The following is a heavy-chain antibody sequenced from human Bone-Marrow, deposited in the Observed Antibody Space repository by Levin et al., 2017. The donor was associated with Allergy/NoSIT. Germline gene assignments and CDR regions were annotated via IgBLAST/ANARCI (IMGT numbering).Heavy chain of an antibody. V-gene: IGHV1-69*13. D-gene: IGHD3-3*01. CDR3: AKDTTRGYYSSETYKNWYFDL. CDR1: GGSFGTYG. Sequence: SVKVSCTASGGSFGTYGISWVRQAPGQGLEWMGAIIPIFDTPNYAQKFQGRLTITADESTTTAYMELSSLRSEDTAMYYCAKDTTRGYYSSETYKNWYFDLWGRGTLVTVSS. CDR2: IIPIFDTP. J-gene: IGHJ2*01.